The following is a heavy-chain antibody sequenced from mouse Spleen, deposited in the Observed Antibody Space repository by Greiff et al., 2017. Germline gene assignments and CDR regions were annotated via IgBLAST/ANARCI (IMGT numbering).Heavy chain of an antibody. J-gene: IGHJ3*01. CDR1: GFTFSSYG. Sequence: EVKLMESGGDLVKPGGSLKLSCAASGFTFSSYGMSWVRQTPDKGLEWVATISSGGSYTYYPDSVKGRFTISRDNAKDTLYLQMSSLKSEDTAMYYCARLLLRCWFAYWGQGTLVTVSA. CDR3: ARLLLRCWFAY. V-gene: IGHV5-6*01. CDR2: ISSGGSYT. D-gene: IGHD2-12*01.